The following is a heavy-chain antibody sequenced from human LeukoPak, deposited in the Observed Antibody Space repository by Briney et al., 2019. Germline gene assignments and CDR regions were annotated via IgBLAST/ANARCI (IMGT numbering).Heavy chain of an antibody. D-gene: IGHD6-19*01. J-gene: IGHJ4*02. Sequence: ASVKVSCKVSGYTLTELSMHWERQAPGKGLEWMGGSDPEDGETIYAQKFQGRVTMTEDTSTDTAYMELSSLRSEDTAVYYCATVPYSSGWYSSFDYWGQGTLVTVSS. CDR3: ATVPYSSGWYSSFDY. CDR1: GYTLTELS. CDR2: SDPEDGET. V-gene: IGHV1-24*01.